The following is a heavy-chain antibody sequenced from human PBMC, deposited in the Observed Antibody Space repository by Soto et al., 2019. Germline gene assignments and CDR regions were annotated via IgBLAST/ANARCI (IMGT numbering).Heavy chain of an antibody. V-gene: IGHV1-2*02. Sequence: GASVKVSCKASGYIFTGYFIQWLRQAPGQGLEWMGWINPNTSATNYAQKFQGRVTMTRDTSLGTAYMELNSLRAEDTAVYYCARDRNSNYAYYYYGMDVWGQGTTVTV. J-gene: IGHJ6*02. CDR2: INPNTSAT. D-gene: IGHD4-4*01. CDR3: ARDRNSNYAYYYYGMDV. CDR1: GYIFTGYF.